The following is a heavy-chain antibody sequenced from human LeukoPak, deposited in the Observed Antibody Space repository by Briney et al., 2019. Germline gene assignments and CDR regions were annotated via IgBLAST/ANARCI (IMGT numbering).Heavy chain of an antibody. V-gene: IGHV7-4-1*02. D-gene: IGHD3-22*01. Sequence: ASVKVSCKASGYTFTSYAMNWVRQAPGQGLEWMGWINTNTGNPTYAQGFTGRSVFSLDTSVSTAYLQISSLKAEDTAVYYCARDNRLYYYDSRGNAFDIWGQGTLVTVSS. CDR2: INTNTGNP. CDR1: GYTFTSYA. CDR3: ARDNRLYYYDSRGNAFDI. J-gene: IGHJ3*02.